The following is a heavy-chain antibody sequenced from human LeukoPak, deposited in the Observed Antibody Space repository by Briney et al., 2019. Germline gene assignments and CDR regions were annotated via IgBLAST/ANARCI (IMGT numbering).Heavy chain of an antibody. CDR2: INHSGST. Sequence: SETLSLTCAVYGGSFSGYYWSWIRQPPGKGLEWIGEINHSGSTNYNPSLKSRVTISVDTSKNQFSLKLSSVTAADTAVYYCARVRNCSGGSCNWGQGTLVTVSS. CDR3: ARVRNCSGGSCN. D-gene: IGHD2-15*01. V-gene: IGHV4-34*01. CDR1: GGSFSGYY. J-gene: IGHJ4*02.